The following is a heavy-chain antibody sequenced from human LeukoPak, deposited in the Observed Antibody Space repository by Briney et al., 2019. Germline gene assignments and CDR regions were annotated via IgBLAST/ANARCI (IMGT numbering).Heavy chain of an antibody. Sequence: SETLSLTCTVSGGSISGGGSCWGWVRQHPGKGLEWIGYIYYSGSTYYNPSLKSRVTISVDTSKNQFSLKLSSVTAADTAVYYCARGGVVAAIDYWGQGTLVTVSS. V-gene: IGHV4-31*03. CDR3: ARGGVVAAIDY. J-gene: IGHJ4*02. CDR1: GGSISGGGSC. CDR2: IYYSGST. D-gene: IGHD3-3*01.